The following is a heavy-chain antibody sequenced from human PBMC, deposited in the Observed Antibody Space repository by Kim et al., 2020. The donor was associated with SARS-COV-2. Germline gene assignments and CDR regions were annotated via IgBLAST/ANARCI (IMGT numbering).Heavy chain of an antibody. V-gene: IGHV3-23*01. CDR2: SST. D-gene: IGHD3-22*01. Sequence: SSTYYADAGKGRFTISRDNSKNTLYLQMNSLRAEDTAVYYCGVGGGYYDYWGQGTLVTVSS. J-gene: IGHJ4*02. CDR3: GVGGGYYDY.